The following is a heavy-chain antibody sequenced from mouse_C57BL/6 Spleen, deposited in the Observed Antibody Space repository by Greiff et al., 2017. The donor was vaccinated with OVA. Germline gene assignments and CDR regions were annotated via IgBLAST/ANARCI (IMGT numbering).Heavy chain of an antibody. CDR2: INPNYGTT. D-gene: IGHD4-1*01. CDR3: ASPGDWVFAY. V-gene: IGHV1-39*01. CDR1: GYSFTDYN. J-gene: IGHJ3*01. Sequence: EVKLVESGPELVKPGASVKISCKASGYSFTDYNMNWVKQSNGKSLEWIGVINPNYGTTSYNQKFKGKATLTVDQSSSTAYMQLNSLTSEDSAVYYCASPGDWVFAYWGQGTLVTVSA.